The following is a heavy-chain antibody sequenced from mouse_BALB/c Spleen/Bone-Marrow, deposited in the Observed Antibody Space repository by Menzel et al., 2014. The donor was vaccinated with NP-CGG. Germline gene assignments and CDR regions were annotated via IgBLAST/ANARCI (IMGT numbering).Heavy chain of an antibody. J-gene: IGHJ4*01. CDR2: ISSGGSYT. CDR3: ARVLRVYAMDY. Sequence: EVMLVESGGGLVKPGGSLKLSCAASGFAFSSYDMSWVRQTPEKRLEWVATISSGGSYTYYPDSVKGRFTISRDNARNTLYLQMSSLRSEDTALYYCARVLRVYAMDYWGQETSVTVSS. V-gene: IGHV5-9*02. D-gene: IGHD2-4*01. CDR1: GFAFSSYD.